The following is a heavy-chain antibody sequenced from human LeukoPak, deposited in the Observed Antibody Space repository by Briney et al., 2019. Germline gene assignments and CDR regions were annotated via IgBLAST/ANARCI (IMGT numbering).Heavy chain of an antibody. CDR3: ARDLKHYYYGSGSSYYYYMDV. J-gene: IGHJ6*03. Sequence: PETLSLTCTVSGGSISSYYWSRIRQPPGKGLEWIGRIYTSGSTNYNPSLKSRVTISVDTSKNQFSLKLSSVTAADTAVYYCARDLKHYYYGSGSSYYYYMDVWGKGTTVTISS. V-gene: IGHV4-4*08. CDR2: IYTSGST. CDR1: GGSISSYY. D-gene: IGHD3-10*01.